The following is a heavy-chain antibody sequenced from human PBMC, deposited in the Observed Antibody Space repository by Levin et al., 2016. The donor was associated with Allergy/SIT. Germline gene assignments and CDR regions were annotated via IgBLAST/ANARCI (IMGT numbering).Heavy chain of an antibody. Sequence: GESLKISCAASGFTFIKYGMHWVRQAPGKGLEWVAAIWYDGSVKHYADSVKGRFTISRDDSENTLYLQMDSLRGDDTAMYYCARDGLGSGKAETTWDYWGQGTLVTVAS. CDR2: IWYDGSVK. CDR3: ARDGLGSGKAETTWDY. V-gene: IGHV3-33*01. J-gene: IGHJ4*02. D-gene: IGHD1-7*01. CDR1: GFTFIKYG.